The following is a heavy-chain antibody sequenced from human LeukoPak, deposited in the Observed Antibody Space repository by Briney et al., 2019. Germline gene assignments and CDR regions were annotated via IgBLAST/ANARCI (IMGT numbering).Heavy chain of an antibody. D-gene: IGHD3-3*01. J-gene: IGHJ4*02. CDR3: VRDFRFLEDY. Sequence: GGSLRLSCAASGFTVSSNYMSWVRQAPGKGLEWVSVIYSGGSTYYADSVKGRFTISRDNSKNTLYLQMNSLRAEDTAVYYCVRDFRFLEDYRGQGTLVTVSS. CDR1: GFTVSSNY. V-gene: IGHV3-53*01. CDR2: IYSGGST.